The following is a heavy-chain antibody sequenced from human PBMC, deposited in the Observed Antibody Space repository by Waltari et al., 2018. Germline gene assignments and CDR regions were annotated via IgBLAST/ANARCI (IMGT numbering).Heavy chain of an antibody. CDR2: SNPAGTTT. Sequence: QVLLVQSGAEVRKPGASVKVSCKASGYPFTAYWMHWVRQAPGQGLEWMGISNPAGTTTSYAQKFQGRVTMTRDTSTSTDYMELTSLRSEDTAVYYCARDNSLDISGTETWWFDPWGQGTLVIVSA. V-gene: IGHV1-46*03. CDR3: ARDNSLDISGTETWWFDP. CDR1: GYPFTAYW. J-gene: IGHJ5*02. D-gene: IGHD3-22*01.